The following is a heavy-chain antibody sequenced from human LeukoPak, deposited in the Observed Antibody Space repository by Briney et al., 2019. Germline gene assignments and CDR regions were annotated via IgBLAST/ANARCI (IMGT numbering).Heavy chain of an antibody. CDR3: ARRTGNYYYYGMDV. CDR1: GFTFSSYW. J-gene: IGHJ6*02. D-gene: IGHD3-9*01. V-gene: IGHV3-74*01. CDR2: INSDGSST. Sequence: GGSLRLSCAASGFTFSSYWMHWVRQAPGKGLVWVSRINSDGSSTNCADSVKGRFTISRDNAKNTLYLQMNSLRAEDTAVYYCARRTGNYYYYGMDVWGQGTTVTVSS.